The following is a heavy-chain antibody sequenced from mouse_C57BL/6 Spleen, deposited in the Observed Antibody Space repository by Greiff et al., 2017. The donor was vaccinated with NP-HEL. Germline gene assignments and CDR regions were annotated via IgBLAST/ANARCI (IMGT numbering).Heavy chain of an antibody. CDR2: IDPSDSYT. J-gene: IGHJ3*01. CDR1: GYTFTSYW. V-gene: IGHV1-69*01. Sequence: QVQLQQPGAELVMPGASVKLSCKASGYTFTSYWMHWVKQRPGQGLEWIGEIDPSDSYTNYNQKFKGKSTLTVDKSSSTAYMQLSSLTSEDSAVYYCARGFPLFAYGGQGTLVTVSA. CDR3: ARGFPLFAY.